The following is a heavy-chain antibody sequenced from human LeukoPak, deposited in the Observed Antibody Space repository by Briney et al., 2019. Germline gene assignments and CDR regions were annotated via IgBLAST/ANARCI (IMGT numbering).Heavy chain of an antibody. Sequence: PSETLSLTCAVYGGSFSGYYWSWIRQPPGKGLEWIGEINHSGSTNYNPSLKSRVTISVDTSKNQFSLKLSSVTAADTAVYYCTKTITVNTWVWYFDYWGQGTLVTVSS. CDR2: INHSGST. J-gene: IGHJ4*02. V-gene: IGHV4-34*01. CDR3: TKTITVNTWVWYFDY. D-gene: IGHD4-17*01. CDR1: GGSFSGYY.